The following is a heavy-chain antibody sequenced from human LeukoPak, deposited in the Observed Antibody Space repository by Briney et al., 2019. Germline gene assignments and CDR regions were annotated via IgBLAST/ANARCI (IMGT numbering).Heavy chain of an antibody. CDR3: AKDIWPGYGSGVIDY. Sequence: PGRSLRLSCAASGFTFDDYAMHWVRQAPGKSLEWVSGISWNSGSIGYADSVKGRFTISRDNAKNSLYLQMNSLRAEDTALYYCAKDIWPGYGSGVIDYWGQGTLVTVSS. V-gene: IGHV3-9*01. CDR1: GFTFDDYA. J-gene: IGHJ4*02. CDR2: ISWNSGSI. D-gene: IGHD3-10*01.